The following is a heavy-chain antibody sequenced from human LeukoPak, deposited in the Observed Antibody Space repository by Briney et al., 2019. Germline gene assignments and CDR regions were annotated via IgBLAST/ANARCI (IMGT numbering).Heavy chain of an antibody. CDR3: ARDLSAQGDYAEGDYYYYYMDV. V-gene: IGHV3-11*04. CDR2: ISSSSSTI. D-gene: IGHD4-17*01. Sequence: PGGSLRLSCAASGFIFSDYYMSWIRQAPGKGLEWVSYISSSSSTIYYADSVKGRFTISRDNAKNSLYLQMNSLRAEDTAVYYCARDLSAQGDYAEGDYYYYYMDVWGKGTTVTVSS. J-gene: IGHJ6*03. CDR1: GFIFSDYY.